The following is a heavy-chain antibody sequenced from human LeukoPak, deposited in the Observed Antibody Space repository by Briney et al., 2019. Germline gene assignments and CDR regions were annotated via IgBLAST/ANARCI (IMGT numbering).Heavy chain of an antibody. CDR2: IIPIFGTA. CDR1: GGTFSSYA. D-gene: IGHD2-2*01. CDR3: AVYVVPAARYYYYYYMDV. J-gene: IGHJ6*03. V-gene: IGHV1-69*05. Sequence: SVKVSCKASGGTFSSYAISWVRQAPGQGLEWMGGIIPIFGTANYAQKFQGRVTITTDESTSTAYMELSSLRSEDTAVYYCAVYVVPAARYYYYYYMDVRGKGTTVTVSS.